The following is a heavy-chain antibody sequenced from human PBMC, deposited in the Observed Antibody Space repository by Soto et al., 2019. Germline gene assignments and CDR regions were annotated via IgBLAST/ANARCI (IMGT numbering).Heavy chain of an antibody. J-gene: IGHJ4*02. D-gene: IGHD2-2*01. CDR1: GGSFSGYY. CDR2: INHSGST. CDR3: ARSRRGGSHRLVVVPAAMYY. V-gene: IGHV4-34*01. Sequence: SETLSLTCAVYGGSFSGYYWCWIRQPPGKGLEWIGEINHSGSTNYNPSLKSRVTISVDTSKNQFSLKLSSVTAADTAVYYCARSRRGGSHRLVVVPAAMYYWGQGTLVTVSS.